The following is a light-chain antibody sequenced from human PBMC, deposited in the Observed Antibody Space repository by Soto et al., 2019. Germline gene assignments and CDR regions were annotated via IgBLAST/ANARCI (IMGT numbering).Light chain of an antibody. CDR1: QSISSH. CDR2: LAS. CDR3: QQSNSLPLT. J-gene: IGKJ4*01. Sequence: DIQMTQSPSSLSASVGDIVTITCRASQSISSHLNWYQQKPGKAPELLIYLASSSQSGVPSRFSGSGSWTDFTLAISSLQPDDLATDYCQQSNSLPLTFAGGTKVEIK. V-gene: IGKV1-39*01.